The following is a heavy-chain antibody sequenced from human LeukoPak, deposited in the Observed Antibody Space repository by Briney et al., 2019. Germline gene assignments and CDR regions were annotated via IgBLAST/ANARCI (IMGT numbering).Heavy chain of an antibody. CDR3: ARDYDWSLDY. D-gene: IGHD3-9*01. Sequence: STSSYYWGWIRQPPGKGLEWVANIKHDGSEMDYVDSVRGRFTVSRDNVKNSVYLQMNSLRAEDTAIYYCARDYDWSLDYWGQGTLVTVSS. V-gene: IGHV3-7*01. CDR1: STSSYY. J-gene: IGHJ4*02. CDR2: IKHDGSEM.